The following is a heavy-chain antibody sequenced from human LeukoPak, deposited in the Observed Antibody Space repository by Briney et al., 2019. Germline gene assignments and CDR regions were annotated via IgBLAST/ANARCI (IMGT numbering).Heavy chain of an antibody. D-gene: IGHD6-19*01. V-gene: IGHV3-23*01. CDR1: GGSLSDYY. Sequence: PSETLSLTCAVYGGSLSDYYWSWVRQAPGKGLEWVSSISDSGGSTYYADSVKGRFTISRDNSKNTLYLQMTNLRAADTAVYYCAKDLSRAVAADWFDPWDQGSLVTVSS. J-gene: IGHJ5*02. CDR3: AKDLSRAVAADWFDP. CDR2: ISDSGGST.